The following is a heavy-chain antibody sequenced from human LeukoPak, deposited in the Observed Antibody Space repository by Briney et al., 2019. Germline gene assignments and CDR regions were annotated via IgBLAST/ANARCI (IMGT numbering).Heavy chain of an antibody. V-gene: IGHV4-59*01. CDR2: IYYSGST. CDR1: GGSISSYY. J-gene: IGHJ4*02. Sequence: SETLSLTCTVSGGSISSYYWSWIRQPPGKGLEWIGYIYYSGSTNYNPSLKSRVTISVDTSKNQFSLKLSSVTAAATAVYYCARASSSWQVDYWGQGTLVTVSS. D-gene: IGHD6-13*01. CDR3: ARASSSWQVDY.